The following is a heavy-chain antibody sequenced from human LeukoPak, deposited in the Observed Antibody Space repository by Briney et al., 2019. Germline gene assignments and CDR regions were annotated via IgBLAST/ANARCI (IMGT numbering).Heavy chain of an antibody. J-gene: IGHJ4*02. CDR1: GCTFSSYW. CDR3: ARVDY. Sequence: GGALTLSCAASGCTFSSYWLHWVRQAPGKGLVWVSRINSDGSSTNYADSVKGRSTISRDNAKNTLYLQMNSLRAEDTAVYFCARVDYWGQGTLVTVSS. V-gene: IGHV3-74*01. CDR2: INSDGSST.